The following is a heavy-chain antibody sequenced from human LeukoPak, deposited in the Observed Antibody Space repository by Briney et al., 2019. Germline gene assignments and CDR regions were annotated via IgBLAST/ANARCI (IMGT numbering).Heavy chain of an antibody. D-gene: IGHD2-15*01. CDR1: GYTFTSYG. V-gene: IGHV1-18*01. Sequence: ASVKVSCKASGYTFTSYGISWVRQAPGQGLEWMGWVSAYNGNTNYAQKLQGRVTMTTDTSTGTAYMELRSLRSDDTAVYYCARDTVVVVAATAVSDYWGQGTLVTVSS. CDR3: ARDTVVVVAATAVSDY. J-gene: IGHJ4*02. CDR2: VSAYNGNT.